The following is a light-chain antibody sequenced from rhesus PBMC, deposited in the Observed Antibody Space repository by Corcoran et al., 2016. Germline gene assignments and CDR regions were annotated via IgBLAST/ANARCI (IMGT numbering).Light chain of an antibody. J-gene: IGKJ1*01. V-gene: IGKV1-21*01. CDR1: LGIRSW. Sequence: DIQMTQSPSSLSASVGDRVTNTCRASLGIRSWLAWYQQQPGKAPLLLTYTASSLRSGVPSRLSGSGSGTDFTLTITSLQPEKFATYRCHQYYSAPPVTFGQGTKVEIK. CDR3: HQYYSAPPVT. CDR2: TAS.